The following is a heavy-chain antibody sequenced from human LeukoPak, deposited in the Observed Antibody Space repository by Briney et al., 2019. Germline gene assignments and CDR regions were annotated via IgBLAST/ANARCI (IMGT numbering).Heavy chain of an antibody. CDR2: ISSSSKTI. D-gene: IGHD6-13*01. CDR3: AREAYSSSWFNWFDP. V-gene: IGHV3-48*02. Sequence: GGSLRLSCAASGFTFSSYSMNWVRQAPGKGLEWVSYISSSSKTIYYVDSVKGRFTTSRDNAKNSLYLQMNSLRDEDTAVYYCAREAYSSSWFNWFDPWGQGILVTVSS. J-gene: IGHJ5*02. CDR1: GFTFSSYS.